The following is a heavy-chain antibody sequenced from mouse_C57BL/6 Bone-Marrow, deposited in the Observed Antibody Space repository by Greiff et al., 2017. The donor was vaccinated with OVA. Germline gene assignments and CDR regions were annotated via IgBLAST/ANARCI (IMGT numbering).Heavy chain of an antibody. CDR2: IYPRSGNT. J-gene: IGHJ2*01. CDR1: GYTFTSYG. V-gene: IGHV1-81*01. Sequence: VKLMESGAELARPGASVKLSCKASGYTFTSYGISWVKQRTGQGLEWIGEIYPRSGNTYYNEKFKGKATLTADKSSSTAYMELRSLTSEDSAVYFCARGLRNFDYWGQGTTLTVSS. D-gene: IGHD3-1*01. CDR3: ARGLRNFDY.